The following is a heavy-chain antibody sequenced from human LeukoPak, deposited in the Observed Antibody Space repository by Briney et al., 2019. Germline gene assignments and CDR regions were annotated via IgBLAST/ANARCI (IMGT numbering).Heavy chain of an antibody. D-gene: IGHD5-12*01. CDR2: IYSGGST. CDR1: GFTVSSNY. V-gene: IGHV3-66*01. J-gene: IGHJ6*03. Sequence: PGGSLRLSCAASGFTVSSNYMSWVRQPPGKGLEWVSIIYSGGSTYYADCVKGRVSISRDNYKKTLYLKMNSLRAEDTAVYYCAKGGGYEAQSYYYYLDVWGKGATVTISS. CDR3: AKGGGYEAQSYYYYLDV.